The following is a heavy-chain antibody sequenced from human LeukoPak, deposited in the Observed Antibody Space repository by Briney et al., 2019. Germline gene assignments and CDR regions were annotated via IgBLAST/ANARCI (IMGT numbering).Heavy chain of an antibody. CDR3: ARSVAGKTVPAARVGFDP. J-gene: IGHJ5*02. CDR2: IYYSGST. Sequence: SETLSLTCTVSGGSISSSSYYWGWIRQPPGKGLEWIGSIYYSGSTYYNPSLKSRVTISVDTSKNQFSLKLSSVTAADTAVYYCARSVAGKTVPAARVGFDPWGQGTLVTVSS. D-gene: IGHD2-2*01. V-gene: IGHV4-39*01. CDR1: GGSISSSSYY.